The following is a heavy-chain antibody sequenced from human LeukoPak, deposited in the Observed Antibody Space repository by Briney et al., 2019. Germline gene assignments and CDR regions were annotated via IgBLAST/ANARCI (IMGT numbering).Heavy chain of an antibody. CDR3: GTIYSYGVDH. CDR2: IDPGDSHT. D-gene: IGHD3-16*01. Sequence: NHRESLKISCKGSGYSFATYWISWVRQMPGKGLEWMGRIDPGDSHTTYSPSFQGHVTISADKSSTTAYLQWSSLNASDTAMYYCGTIYSYGVDHWGQGTLVTVSS. J-gene: IGHJ4*02. CDR1: GYSFATYW. V-gene: IGHV5-10-1*01.